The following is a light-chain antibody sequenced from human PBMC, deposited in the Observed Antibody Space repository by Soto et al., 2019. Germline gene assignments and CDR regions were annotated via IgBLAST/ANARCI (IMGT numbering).Light chain of an antibody. CDR1: QGISSY. J-gene: IGKJ3*01. V-gene: IGKV1-9*01. CDR3: QQLNSFPPLFT. Sequence: DIQLTQSPSFLSASVGDRVTITCRASQGISSYLAWYQQRPGEPPELLIYGASTLQSGVAPRFSGSGSGTEFTLTISSLQPEDFATYFCQQLNSFPPLFTFGPGTTVDIK. CDR2: GAS.